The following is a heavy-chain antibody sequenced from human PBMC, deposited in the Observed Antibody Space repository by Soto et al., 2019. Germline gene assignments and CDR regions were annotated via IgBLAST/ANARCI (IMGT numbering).Heavy chain of an antibody. CDR3: ARGPRRLRNRDDFWTY. V-gene: IGHV3-30-3*01. J-gene: IGHJ4*02. Sequence: QVQLVESGGGVVQPGRSLRLSCAASGFTFSSYAMHWVRQAPGKGLERVAVISYDGSNKYYADSVKGRFTISRDNSKNTRYLQMNSLRAEDTAVYYCARGPRRLRNRDDFWTYWGQGTLVTVSS. CDR1: GFTFSSYA. D-gene: IGHD3-3*01. CDR2: ISYDGSNK.